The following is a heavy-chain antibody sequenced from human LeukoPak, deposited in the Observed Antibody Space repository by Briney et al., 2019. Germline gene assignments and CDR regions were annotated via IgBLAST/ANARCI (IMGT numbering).Heavy chain of an antibody. V-gene: IGHV3-74*01. CDR1: GFTFSSYW. CDR2: INSDGSST. J-gene: IGHJ3*02. D-gene: IGHD4-11*01. CDR3: ARSNYIDAFDI. Sequence: GGSLRHSCAASGFTFSSYWMHWVRQAPGKGLVWVSRINSDGSSTSSADSVKGRFTISRDNAKNTLSLQMNSLRVEDTAVYYCARSNYIDAFDIWGQGTMVTVSS.